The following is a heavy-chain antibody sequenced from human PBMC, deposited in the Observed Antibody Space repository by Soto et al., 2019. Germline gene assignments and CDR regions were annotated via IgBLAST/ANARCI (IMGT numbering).Heavy chain of an antibody. J-gene: IGHJ4*02. CDR3: ARFTYYYDSSGYYFDY. CDR2: ISAYNGNT. V-gene: IGHV1-18*01. CDR1: GYTFTSYG. D-gene: IGHD3-22*01. Sequence: QVQLVQSGAEVKKPGASVKVSCKASGYTFTSYGIIWVRQAPGQGLEWMGWISAYNGNTNYAQKLQGRVTMTSDTSTSTAYMELRSLRSDDTAVYYCARFTYYYDSSGYYFDYWGQGTLVTVSS.